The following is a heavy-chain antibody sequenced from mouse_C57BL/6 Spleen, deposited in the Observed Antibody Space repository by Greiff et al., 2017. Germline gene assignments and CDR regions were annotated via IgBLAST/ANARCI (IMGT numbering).Heavy chain of an antibody. CDR1: GYTFTSYT. V-gene: IGHV1-4*01. CDR3: ARRGEHDVGGFDY. J-gene: IGHJ2*01. Sequence: VKLMESGAELARPGASVKMSCKASGYTFTSYTMHWVKQRPGQGLEWIGYINPSSGYTKYNQKFKDKATLTADKSSSTAYMQLSSLTSEDSAVYYCARRGEHDVGGFDYWGQGTTLTVSS. CDR2: INPSSGYT. D-gene: IGHD2-12*01.